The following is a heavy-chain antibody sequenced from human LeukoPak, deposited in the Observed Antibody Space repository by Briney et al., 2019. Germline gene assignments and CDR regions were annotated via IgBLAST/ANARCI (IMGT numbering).Heavy chain of an antibody. D-gene: IGHD6-19*01. V-gene: IGHV3-53*04. CDR1: GFNVSSNY. CDR3: ARGGTPGFSTGRIDF. CDR2: LYGAGST. Sequence: PGGSLRLSCAASGFNVSSNYMSWVRQAPGKGLEWVSVLYGAGSTYYADSVKGRFTTSRHDSHNTLFLQMNSLRAEDTAVYYCARGGTPGFSTGRIDFWGQGTLVTVSS. J-gene: IGHJ4*02.